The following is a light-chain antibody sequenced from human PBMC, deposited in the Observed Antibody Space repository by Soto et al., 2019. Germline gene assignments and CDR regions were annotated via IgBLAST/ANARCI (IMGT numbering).Light chain of an antibody. Sequence: QSALTQPASVSGSPGQSITISCTGTSSDVGSYNLVSWYQQHPGKAPKLMIYEGSKRPSGVSNRFSGSKSGNTASLTISGLQPEDEADYYCCLYAGSSTPYVFGTGTKLTVL. CDR1: SSDVGSYNL. CDR3: CLYAGSSTPYV. V-gene: IGLV2-23*01. CDR2: EGS. J-gene: IGLJ1*01.